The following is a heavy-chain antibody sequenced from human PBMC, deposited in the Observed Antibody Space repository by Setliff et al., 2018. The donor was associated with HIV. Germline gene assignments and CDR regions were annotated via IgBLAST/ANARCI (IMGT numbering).Heavy chain of an antibody. CDR2: IRYDGSNK. CDR3: AKDCSSSSCPGTHHYYYMDV. D-gene: IGHD2-2*01. Sequence: GSLRLSCAGSGFTFSSYGMHWVRQAPGKGLEWVAFIRYDGSNKYYADSVKGRFTISGDNSKNTLYLQMNSLRPEDTAVYYCAKDCSSSSCPGTHHYYYMDVWGKGTTVTVSS. V-gene: IGHV3-30*02. J-gene: IGHJ6*03. CDR1: GFTFSSYG.